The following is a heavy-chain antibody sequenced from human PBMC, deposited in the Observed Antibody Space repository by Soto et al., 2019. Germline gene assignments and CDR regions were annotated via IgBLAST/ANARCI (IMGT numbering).Heavy chain of an antibody. CDR3: ARRYYDFWSGSPDRSWFDP. J-gene: IGHJ5*02. CDR2: INAGNGNI. D-gene: IGHD3-3*01. CDR1: GYTFTSYG. V-gene: IGHV1-18*01. Sequence: GASVKVSCKASGYTFTSYGISWVRQAPGQGLEWMGWINAGNGNIKYSQKFQGRVTITRDTSTSTAYMELSSLRSEDTAVYYCARRYYDFWSGSPDRSWFDPWGQGTLVTVSS.